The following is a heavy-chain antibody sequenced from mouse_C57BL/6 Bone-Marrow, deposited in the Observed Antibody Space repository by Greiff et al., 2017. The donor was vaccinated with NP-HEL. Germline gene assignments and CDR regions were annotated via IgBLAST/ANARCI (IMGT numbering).Heavy chain of an antibody. J-gene: IGHJ2*01. CDR3: ARFGLRRDFDY. V-gene: IGHV1-54*01. D-gene: IGHD2-4*01. CDR2: INPGSGGT. Sequence: VQLQQSGAELVRPGTSVKVSCKASGYAFTNYLIEWVKQRPGQGLEWIGVINPGSGGTNYNEKFKGKATLTVDKSSSTAYMQLSSLTSEDSAVYFCARFGLRRDFDYWGQGTTLTVSS. CDR1: GYAFTNYL.